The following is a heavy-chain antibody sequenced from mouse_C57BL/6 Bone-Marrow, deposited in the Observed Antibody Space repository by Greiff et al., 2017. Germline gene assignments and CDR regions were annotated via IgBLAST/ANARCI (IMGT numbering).Heavy chain of an antibody. CDR2: IYPGSGST. Sequence: QVQLQQSGAELVKPGASVKMSCKASGYTFTSYWITWVKQRPGQGLEWIGDIYPGSGSTNYNEKFKGKATLTLDTSSSTAYMQLSSLTSEDSAVYYCARWWLLSYYFDYWGQGTTLTVSS. D-gene: IGHD2-3*01. J-gene: IGHJ2*01. CDR3: ARWWLLSYYFDY. V-gene: IGHV1-55*01. CDR1: GYTFTSYW.